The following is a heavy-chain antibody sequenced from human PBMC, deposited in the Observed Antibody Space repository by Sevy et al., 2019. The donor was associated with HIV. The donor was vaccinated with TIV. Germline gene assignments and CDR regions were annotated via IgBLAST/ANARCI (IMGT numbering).Heavy chain of an antibody. CDR2: ITGSGDKI. J-gene: IGHJ4*02. V-gene: IGHV3-23*01. CDR3: AKGPDYYASSGTPLDY. CDR1: GFTFRSYT. D-gene: IGHD3-22*01. Sequence: GGSLRLSCVVSGFTFRSYTMTWVRQAPGKGLEWVSTITGSGDKIYYADPVKGRFTISRDNSRNTLYLQMGSLRAADTAVYYCAKGPDYYASSGTPLDYWGQGTLVTVSS.